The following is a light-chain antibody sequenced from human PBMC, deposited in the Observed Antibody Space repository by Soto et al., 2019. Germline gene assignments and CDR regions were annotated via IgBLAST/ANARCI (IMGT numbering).Light chain of an antibody. Sequence: QSVLTQPASVAGSPGQSINISCTGTSSDVGGYNYVSWYQQHPAKVPKLLIYDVSHRPSGVSDRFSGSKSGNTAYLTISGLQADYDAEYYCCSYTSGPNLMFGGGTKLTVL. J-gene: IGLJ3*02. CDR1: SSDVGGYNY. CDR2: DVS. V-gene: IGLV2-14*03. CDR3: CSYTSGPNLM.